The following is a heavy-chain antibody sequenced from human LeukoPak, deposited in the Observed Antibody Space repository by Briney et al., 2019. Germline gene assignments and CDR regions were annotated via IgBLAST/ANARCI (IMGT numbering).Heavy chain of an antibody. Sequence: PGGSLRLSCAASGFTFSIYDMHWVRQAPGKGLEWVAVISYDGSNKYYADSVKGRFTISRDNSKNTLYLQMNSLRAEDTAVYYCARDLMAAAGGPWGQGTLVTVSS. CDR2: ISYDGSNK. CDR3: ARDLMAAAGGP. J-gene: IGHJ5*02. D-gene: IGHD6-13*01. CDR1: GFTFSIYD. V-gene: IGHV3-30-3*01.